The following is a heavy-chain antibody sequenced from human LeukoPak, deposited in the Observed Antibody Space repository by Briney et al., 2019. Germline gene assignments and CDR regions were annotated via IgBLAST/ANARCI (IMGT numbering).Heavy chain of an antibody. CDR3: ARGIRVRGVIGHYYHYMDV. Sequence: SETLSLTCTVSGGSISSYYWSWIRQPPGKGLEWIGYIYYSGSTNYNPSLKSRVTISVDTSKNQFSLKLSSVTAADTAVYYCARGIRVRGVIGHYYHYMDVWGKGTTVTVSS. CDR1: GGSISSYY. J-gene: IGHJ6*03. V-gene: IGHV4-59*01. D-gene: IGHD3-10*01. CDR2: IYYSGST.